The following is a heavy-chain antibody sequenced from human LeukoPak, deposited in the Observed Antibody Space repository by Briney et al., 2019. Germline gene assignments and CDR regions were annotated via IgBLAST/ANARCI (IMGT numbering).Heavy chain of an antibody. CDR1: GFTVSSNY. D-gene: IGHD6-13*01. V-gene: IGHV3-53*01. Sequence: GGSLRLSCAASGFTVSSNYMSWVRQAPGKGLEWVSVIYSGGSTYYPDSVKGRFTISTDNSKNTLYLQMNSLRAEDTAVYYCASSARIAAAGDAFDIWGQGTMVTVSS. CDR2: IYSGGST. J-gene: IGHJ3*02. CDR3: ASSARIAAAGDAFDI.